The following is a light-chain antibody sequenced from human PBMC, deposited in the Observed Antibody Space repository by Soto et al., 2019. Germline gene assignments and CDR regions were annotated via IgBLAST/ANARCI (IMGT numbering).Light chain of an antibody. V-gene: IGKV1-39*01. J-gene: IGKJ1*01. CDR2: AAS. CDR3: QQSYNTPPT. Sequence: DIQLTQSPSSLSASVGDRVTITCRAGQTISDYLNWYQQKPGTAPKLLIYAASTLQSGVPSRFSGSGSGTDFTLTISSLQPEDFATYYCQQSYNTPPTFGQGTKVDIK. CDR1: QTISDY.